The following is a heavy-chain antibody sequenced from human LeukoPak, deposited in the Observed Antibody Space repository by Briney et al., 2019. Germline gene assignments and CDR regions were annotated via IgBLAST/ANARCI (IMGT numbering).Heavy chain of an antibody. V-gene: IGHV3-9*01. CDR2: ISWNSVVK. Sequence: GGSLRLSCAASGFVFGDYAMNWVRQAPGKGLEWVSGISWNSVVKGYADSVKSRFTISRDNAKNSLYLQMNSLRAEDTALYYCAKVSLNNYYDYWGQGILVTVSS. CDR3: AKVSLNNYYDY. J-gene: IGHJ4*02. CDR1: GFVFGDYA. D-gene: IGHD5-24*01.